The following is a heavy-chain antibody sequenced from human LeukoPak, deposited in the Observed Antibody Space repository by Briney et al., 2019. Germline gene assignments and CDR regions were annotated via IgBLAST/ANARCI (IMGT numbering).Heavy chain of an antibody. CDR3: ARVGYCSSTSCYRGYYYMDV. CDR2: IRYDGSNK. Sequence: AGGSLRLSCAASGFTFSSYGMHWVRQAPGKGLEWVAFIRYDGSNKYYADSVKGRFTISRDNSKNTLYLQMNSLRAEDTAVYYCARVGYCSSTSCYRGYYYMDVWGKGTTVTVSS. J-gene: IGHJ6*03. CDR1: GFTFSSYG. D-gene: IGHD2-2*02. V-gene: IGHV3-30*02.